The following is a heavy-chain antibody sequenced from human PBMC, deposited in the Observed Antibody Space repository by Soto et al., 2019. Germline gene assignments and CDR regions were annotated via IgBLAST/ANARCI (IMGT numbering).Heavy chain of an antibody. Sequence: ASVKVSCKASGYTFTGYYMHWVRQAPGQGLEWMGWINPNSGGTNYAQKFQGWVTMTRDTSISTAYMELSRLRSDDTAVYYCARGSLRGSSSFSGMDVWGQGTTVTVSS. J-gene: IGHJ6*02. CDR3: ARGSLRGSSSFSGMDV. CDR1: GYTFTGYY. V-gene: IGHV1-2*04. CDR2: INPNSGGT. D-gene: IGHD6-6*01.